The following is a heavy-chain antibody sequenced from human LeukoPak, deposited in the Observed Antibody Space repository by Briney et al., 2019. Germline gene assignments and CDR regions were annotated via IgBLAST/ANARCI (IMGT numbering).Heavy chain of an antibody. Sequence: ASVKVSCKASGYTFTSYDINWVRQATGQGLEWMGWMNPNSGNTGYAQKFQGRVTMTRNTSISTAYMELSSLRSEDTAVYYCARGNHYDFWSGYHLGYYYGMDVWGQGTTVTVSS. D-gene: IGHD3-3*01. J-gene: IGHJ6*02. V-gene: IGHV1-8*01. CDR3: ARGNHYDFWSGYHLGYYYGMDV. CDR2: MNPNSGNT. CDR1: GYTFTSYD.